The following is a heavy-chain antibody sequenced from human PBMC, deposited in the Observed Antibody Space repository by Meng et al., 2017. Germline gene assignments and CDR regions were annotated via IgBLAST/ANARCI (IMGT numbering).Heavy chain of an antibody. Sequence: VQQGQPGAVVKKPEASVPASTKPAGSNGSGGYKRCVRRAHRQELQWMVRNNHNTGNTHYTPKFKGRVTMTGDTSNSQAYLELSGLTSDDTAMYYCAREADISGSGNLYGDYWGQGTLVTVSS. CDR2: NNHNTGNT. D-gene: IGHD5-12*01. CDR1: GSNGSGGY. V-gene: IGHV1-2*06. CDR3: AREADISGSGNLYGDY. J-gene: IGHJ4*02.